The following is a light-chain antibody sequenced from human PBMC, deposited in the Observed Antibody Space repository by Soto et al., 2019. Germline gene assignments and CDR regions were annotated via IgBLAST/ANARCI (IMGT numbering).Light chain of an antibody. Sequence: QSALTQPASVSGSPGQSITISCTGTSSDVGGYNYVSWYQQHPGKAPKLMIYNVSNRPSGVSNRFSGSKSGNTASLTISGLQAEDAGHYYCSTFTSTNTVLFGGGTKLTVL. J-gene: IGLJ2*01. CDR1: SSDVGGYNY. CDR3: STFTSTNTVL. V-gene: IGLV2-14*01. CDR2: NVS.